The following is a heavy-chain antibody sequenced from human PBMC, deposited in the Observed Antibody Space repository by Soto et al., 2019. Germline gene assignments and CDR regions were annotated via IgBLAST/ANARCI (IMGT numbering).Heavy chain of an antibody. D-gene: IGHD7-27*01. J-gene: IGHJ4*02. CDR1: GGSISNHY. Sequence: QVQLQESGPGLVKPSETLSLTCTVSGGSISNHYWSWIRQPPGKGLEWIGYIYYNGNTNYNPSLKSRVTMSENTSKNQMTLKLSAVTAADSAVYYCTRANWYSEYWGQGTLVTVSS. CDR2: IYYNGNT. CDR3: TRANWYSEY. V-gene: IGHV4-59*11.